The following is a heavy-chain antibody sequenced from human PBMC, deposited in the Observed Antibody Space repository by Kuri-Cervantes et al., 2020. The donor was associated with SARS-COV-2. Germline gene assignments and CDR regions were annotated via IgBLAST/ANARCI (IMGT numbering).Heavy chain of an antibody. Sequence: GGSLRLSCAASELTFSSYGMHWVRQAPGKGLEWVAVISYDGSNKYYADSVKGRFTISRDNSKNTLYLQMNSLRAEDTAVYYCANPYYYDSSGYYFSGAFDIWGQGTMVTVSS. J-gene: IGHJ3*02. CDR1: ELTFSSYG. CDR2: ISYDGSNK. V-gene: IGHV3-30*18. D-gene: IGHD3-22*01. CDR3: ANPYYYDSSGYYFSGAFDI.